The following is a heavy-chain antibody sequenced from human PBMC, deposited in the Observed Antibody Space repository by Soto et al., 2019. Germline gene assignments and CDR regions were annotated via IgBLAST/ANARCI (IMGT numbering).Heavy chain of an antibody. J-gene: IGHJ4*02. V-gene: IGHV3-23*01. CDR1: GFTFSSYA. CDR2: ISGGTSST. Sequence: PXXSLRLSCAASGFTFSSYAMRWVPQAPGKGLEWVSAISGGTSSTYYADSVKGRFTISRDNSKNTLYLQMNSLRAEDTAVYYCAKERWAAAGTPTLDYWGQGTLVTVSS. CDR3: AKERWAAAGTPTLDY. D-gene: IGHD6-13*01.